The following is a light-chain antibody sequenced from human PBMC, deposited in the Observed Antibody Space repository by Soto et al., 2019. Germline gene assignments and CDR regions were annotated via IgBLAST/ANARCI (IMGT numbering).Light chain of an antibody. Sequence: QPALAQPPSVSAAPGQRVTISCSGSSSNIGGNSVSWYQQLPGTAPKLLIYDDDKRPSGIPDRFSGSKSGTPATLGITGFQTGDEADHYCGSWDSSLSAYVFGTGTKVTVL. CDR3: GSWDSSLSAYV. J-gene: IGLJ1*01. CDR1: SSNIGGNS. CDR2: DDD. V-gene: IGLV1-51*01.